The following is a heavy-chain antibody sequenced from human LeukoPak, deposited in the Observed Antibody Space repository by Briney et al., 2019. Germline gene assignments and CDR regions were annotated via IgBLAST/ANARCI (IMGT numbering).Heavy chain of an antibody. V-gene: IGHV3-7*01. CDR1: GFTFSSYA. J-gene: IGHJ3*02. D-gene: IGHD2-8*01. CDR3: ARVLGCTNGVCHDAFDI. Sequence: GGSLRLSCAASGFTFSSYAMSWVRQAPGKGLEWVDNIKEDGGEKFHVDSVKGRFTISRDNAKKSLYLQMNSLRAEDTAVYFCARVLGCTNGVCHDAFDIWGQGTVVTVSS. CDR2: IKEDGGEK.